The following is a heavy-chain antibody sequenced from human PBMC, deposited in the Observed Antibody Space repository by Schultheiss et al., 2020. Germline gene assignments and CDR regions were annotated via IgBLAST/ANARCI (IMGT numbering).Heavy chain of an antibody. CDR2: IYHSGST. Sequence: SQTLSLTCTVSGYSISSGYYWGWIRQPPGKGLEWIGSIYHSGSTYYNPSLKSRVTISVDTSKNQFSLKLSSVTAADTAVYYCARRPGYYYYYYGMDVWGQGTTVNVSS. J-gene: IGHJ6*02. CDR3: ARRPGYYYYYYGMDV. CDR1: GYSISSGYY. V-gene: IGHV4-38-2*02.